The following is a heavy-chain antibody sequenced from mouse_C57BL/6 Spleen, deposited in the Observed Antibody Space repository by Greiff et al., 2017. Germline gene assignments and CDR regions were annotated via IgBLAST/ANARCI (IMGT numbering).Heavy chain of an antibody. V-gene: IGHV1-69*01. J-gene: IGHJ2*01. CDR2: IDPPDSYT. CDR3: ARDWDYFDY. Sequence: QVQLKQPGAELVMPGASVKLSCKASGYTFTSYWMHWVKQRPGQGLEWIGEIDPPDSYTNYNQKFKGKSTLTVDKSSSTAYMQLSSLTSEDSAVYYCARDWDYFDYWGQGTTLTVSS. CDR1: GYTFTSYW. D-gene: IGHD4-1*01.